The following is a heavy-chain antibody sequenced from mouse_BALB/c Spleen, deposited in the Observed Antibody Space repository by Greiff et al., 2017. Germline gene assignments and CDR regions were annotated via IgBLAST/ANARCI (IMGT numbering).Heavy chain of an antibody. CDR1: GFTFRSFG. Sequence: EVMLVESGGGLVKPGGSLKLSCAGSGFTFRSFGMHWVRPAPEKGLEWVAYICSGSSTIYYADTVKGRFTISRDNPKNTLFLQMTSLRSEDTAMYYCARGGNYWYFDVWGAGTTVTVSS. J-gene: IGHJ1*01. CDR2: ICSGSSTI. D-gene: IGHD2-1*01. CDR3: ARGGNYWYFDV. V-gene: IGHV5-17*02.